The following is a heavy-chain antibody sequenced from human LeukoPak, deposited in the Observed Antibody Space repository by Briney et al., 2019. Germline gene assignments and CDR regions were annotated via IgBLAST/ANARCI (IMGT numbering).Heavy chain of an antibody. CDR3: AREADKGNATHAAFDI. D-gene: IGHD2-2*01. Sequence: SVKVSCKASGGTFSSYAISWVRQAPGQGLEWMGGIIPIFGTANYAQKFQGRVTITTDESTSTAYMELSSLRSEDTAVYYCAREADKGNATHAAFDIWGQGTMVTVSS. J-gene: IGHJ3*02. CDR2: IIPIFGTA. V-gene: IGHV1-69*05. CDR1: GGTFSSYA.